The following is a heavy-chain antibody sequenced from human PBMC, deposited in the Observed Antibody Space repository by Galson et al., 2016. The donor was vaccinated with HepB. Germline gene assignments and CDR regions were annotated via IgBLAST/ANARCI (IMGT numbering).Heavy chain of an antibody. Sequence: SLRLSCAASGFTFSTYSMNWVRQAPGKGLEWVSYITSSSSTIYYADSVKGRFTISRDDAKNSLYLQMNSPRYEDTAVYYCARAPLNSGSYYWRVPYFEHWGQGTLVTVSS. CDR2: ITSSSSTI. V-gene: IGHV3-48*02. CDR1: GFTFSTYS. CDR3: ARAPLNSGSYYWRVPYFEH. D-gene: IGHD3-22*01. J-gene: IGHJ1*01.